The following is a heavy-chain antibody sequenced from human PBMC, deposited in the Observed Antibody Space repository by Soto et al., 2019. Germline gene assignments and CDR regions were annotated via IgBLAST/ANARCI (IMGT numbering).Heavy chain of an antibody. CDR2: IWYDGSNK. V-gene: IGHV3-33*01. CDR3: ARSASSSSAPLAY. Sequence: QVQLVESGGGVVQPGRSLRLSGAVSGFTFSSHGMHWVRQAPGKGLEWVAVIWYDGSNKYYAVSVKGRFTISRDNSKNTLSLQMHSLTAEDTGVYYCARSASSSSAPLAYWGQGTLVTVSS. D-gene: IGHD6-6*01. CDR1: GFTFSSHG. J-gene: IGHJ4*02.